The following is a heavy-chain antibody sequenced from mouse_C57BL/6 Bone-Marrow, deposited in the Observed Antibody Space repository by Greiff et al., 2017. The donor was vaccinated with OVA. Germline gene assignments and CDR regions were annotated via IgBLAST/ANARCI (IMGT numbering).Heavy chain of an antibody. CDR1: GYTFTDYY. CDR2: INPNNGGT. Sequence: VQLKHSGPELVKPGASVKISCKASGYTFTDYYMNWVKQSHGKSLEWIGDINPNNGGTSYNQKFKGKATLTVDKSSSTAYMELRSLTSEDSAVYYCASRGGNSFDYWGQGTTLTVSS. J-gene: IGHJ2*01. D-gene: IGHD1-1*02. V-gene: IGHV1-26*01. CDR3: ASRGGNSFDY.